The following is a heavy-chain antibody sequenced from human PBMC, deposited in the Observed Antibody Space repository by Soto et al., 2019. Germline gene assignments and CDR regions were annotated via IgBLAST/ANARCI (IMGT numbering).Heavy chain of an antibody. D-gene: IGHD6-19*01. V-gene: IGHV3-33*01. J-gene: IGHJ5*02. CDR1: GFTFMIHG. CDR3: ARDMAVTPRGWVDP. Sequence: QVQLVESGGGVVQAGRSLRLSCVGSGFTFMIHGMHWFRQAPGKGLEWVALVWNDGSRIYYADSVKGRFTISRDNSKNTVYLQMNSLRVDDTAVYYCARDMAVTPRGWVDPWGQGIAVSVSS. CDR2: VWNDGSRI.